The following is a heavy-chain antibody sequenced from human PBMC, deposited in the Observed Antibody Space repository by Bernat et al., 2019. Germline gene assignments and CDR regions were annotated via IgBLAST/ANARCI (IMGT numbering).Heavy chain of an antibody. CDR2: INAGNGNT. V-gene: IGHV1-3*01. Sequence: QVQLVQSGAEVKKPGASVKVSCKASGYTFTSYAMHWVRQAPGQRLEWMGWINAGNGNTKYSQKFQGRVTITRDTSASTAYMELSSPRSEDTAVYYCARSRFDWTIDYWGQGTLVTVSS. CDR1: GYTFTSYA. CDR3: ARSRFDWTIDY. D-gene: IGHD1-1*01. J-gene: IGHJ4*02.